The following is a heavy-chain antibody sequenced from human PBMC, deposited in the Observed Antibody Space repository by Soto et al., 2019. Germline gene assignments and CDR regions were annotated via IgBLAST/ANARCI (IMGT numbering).Heavy chain of an antibody. V-gene: IGHV4-34*01. D-gene: IGHD3-3*01. CDR2: INHSGST. CDR1: GGSFSGYY. Sequence: QVQLQQWGAGLLKPSETLSLTCAVYGGSFSGYYWSWIRQPPGKGLEGIGEINHSGSTNYNPSLKSRVTISVDTSKNQFSLKLSSVTAADTAVYYCASGAYPKYYDFPYSDYWGQGTLVTVSS. CDR3: ASGAYPKYYDFPYSDY. J-gene: IGHJ4*02.